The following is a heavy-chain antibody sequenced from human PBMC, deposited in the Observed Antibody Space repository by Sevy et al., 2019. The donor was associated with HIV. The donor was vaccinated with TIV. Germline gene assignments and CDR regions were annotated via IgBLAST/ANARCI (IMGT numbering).Heavy chain of an antibody. Sequence: GGSLRLSCAASGFSYSSYGMHWVRQAPGKGLEWVAYIQYDGSNKDYADSVKGRFTISRDNSKNTLDLQMNSLRVGDTAVYYCGKEGGGEGGDHWGQGTLVTVSS. CDR2: IQYDGSNK. D-gene: IGHD3-10*01. CDR3: GKEGGGEGGDH. CDR1: GFSYSSYG. J-gene: IGHJ4*02. V-gene: IGHV3-30*02.